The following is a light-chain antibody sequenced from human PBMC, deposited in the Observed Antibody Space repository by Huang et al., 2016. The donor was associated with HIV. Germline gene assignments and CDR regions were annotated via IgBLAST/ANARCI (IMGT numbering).Light chain of an antibody. J-gene: IGKJ4*01. CDR2: LVS. CDR3: MQALQTPRT. Sequence: DIVMTQSPLSLPVTPGEPASISCRSSQSLLHSDGYNYLDWYLQRPGQSPQLLIYLVSNRASGVPDRFSGSGSGTDFTLKISRLEAEDVGVYYCMQALQTPRTFGGGTKVEIK. V-gene: IGKV2-28*01. CDR1: QSLLHSDGYNY.